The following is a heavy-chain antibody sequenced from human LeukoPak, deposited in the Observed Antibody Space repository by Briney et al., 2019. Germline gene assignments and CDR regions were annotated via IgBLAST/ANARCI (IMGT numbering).Heavy chain of an antibody. V-gene: IGHV3-30*18. CDR1: GFTFSSYG. CDR2: ISYDGSNK. CDR3: AKLAAMVTPDY. J-gene: IGHJ4*02. Sequence: PGGSLRLSCAASGFTFSSYGMHWVRQAPGKGLEWVAVISYDGSNKYYADSVEGRFTISRDNSKNTLHLQMNSLRAEDTAVYYCAKLAAMVTPDYWGQGTLVTVSS. D-gene: IGHD5-18*01.